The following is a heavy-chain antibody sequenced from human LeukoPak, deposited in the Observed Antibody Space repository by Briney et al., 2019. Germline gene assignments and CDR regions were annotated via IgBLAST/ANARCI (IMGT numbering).Heavy chain of an antibody. CDR3: STLTSRGLSDS. CDR2: ISGSGGST. D-gene: IGHD4-11*01. V-gene: IGHV3-23*01. CDR1: GFTFSSYA. J-gene: IGHJ4*02. Sequence: GGSLRLSCAASGFTFSSYAMSWVRQAPGKGLEWVSAISGSGGSTYYADSVKGRFTISRDNSKNTLYLQMNSLKSEDTAVYYCSTLTSRGLSDSWGQGTLVTVSS.